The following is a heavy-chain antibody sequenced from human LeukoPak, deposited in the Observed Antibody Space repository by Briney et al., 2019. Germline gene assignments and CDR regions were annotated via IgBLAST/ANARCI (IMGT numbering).Heavy chain of an antibody. V-gene: IGHV4-39*01. CDR3: AGVDTAIGAFDI. J-gene: IGHJ3*02. CDR1: GGSISSSSYY. D-gene: IGHD5-18*01. CDR2: IYYSGST. Sequence: PSETLSLTCTVSGGSISSSSYYWGWIRQPPGKGLEWIGSIYYSGSTYYNPSLKSRVTISVDTSKNQFSLKLSSVTAADTAVYYCAGVDTAIGAFDIWGQGTMVTVSS.